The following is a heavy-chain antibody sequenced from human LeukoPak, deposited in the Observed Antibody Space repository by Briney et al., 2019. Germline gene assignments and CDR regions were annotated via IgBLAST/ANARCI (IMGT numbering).Heavy chain of an antibody. Sequence: AETLSLTCAVSGYSISSGYYWGWLRQPPGKGLEWIGSLSRGGSTYYHPSLKSRVTISVATSKNQFSLKLSSVTAADTAVYYCARVSDSSGYHPGDWGQGTLVTVSS. CDR1: GYSISSGYY. V-gene: IGHV4-38-2*01. CDR2: LSRGGST. D-gene: IGHD3-22*01. J-gene: IGHJ4*02. CDR3: ARVSDSSGYHPGD.